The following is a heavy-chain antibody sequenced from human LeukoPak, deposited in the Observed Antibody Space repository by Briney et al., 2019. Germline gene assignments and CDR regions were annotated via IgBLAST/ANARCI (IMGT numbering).Heavy chain of an antibody. Sequence: SETLSLTCTVSGASISNYYWTWIRQPAAKGLEWIGRIYPSGTTNYNPSLKGRVTMSVDTSNNQFSLKLSSVTAADTAVYYCASRSSIWSGYQDTLYYFDSWGQGTLVTVSS. D-gene: IGHD3-3*01. CDR1: GASISNYY. CDR3: ASRSSIWSGYQDTLYYFDS. V-gene: IGHV4-4*07. J-gene: IGHJ4*02. CDR2: IYPSGTT.